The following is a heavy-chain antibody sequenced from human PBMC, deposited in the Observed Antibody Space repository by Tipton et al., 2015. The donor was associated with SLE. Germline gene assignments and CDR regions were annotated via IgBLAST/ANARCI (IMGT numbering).Heavy chain of an antibody. V-gene: IGHV4-59*11. CDR1: GGFISSHY. CDR2: IFSSGIT. Sequence: TLSLTCTVSGGFISSHYWGWIRQPPGKGLEWIGYIFSSGITDYNPSLRSRVTMSVDPSKNQFSLNLTSVTAADTAVYTCARHYNLFSAFDSWGQGTLVTVSS. CDR3: ARHYNLFSAFDS. J-gene: IGHJ4*02. D-gene: IGHD3-3*01.